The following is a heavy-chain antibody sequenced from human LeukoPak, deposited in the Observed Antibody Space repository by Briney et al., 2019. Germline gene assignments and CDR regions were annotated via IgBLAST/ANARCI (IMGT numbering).Heavy chain of an antibody. CDR3: ARGGTYYYGSGTYNWFDP. J-gene: IGHJ5*02. Sequence: SGGSLRLSCAASGFTFSSYWMSWVRQAPGKGLEWVANIRRDGSEKYYVDSVKGRFTISRDNAKNSLYLQMNSLRAEDTAVYYCARGGTYYYGSGTYNWFDPWGQGTLVTVSS. V-gene: IGHV3-7*03. CDR1: GFTFSSYW. D-gene: IGHD3-10*01. CDR2: IRRDGSEK.